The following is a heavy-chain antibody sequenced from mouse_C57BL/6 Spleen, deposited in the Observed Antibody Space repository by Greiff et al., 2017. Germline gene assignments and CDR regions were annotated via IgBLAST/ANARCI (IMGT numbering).Heavy chain of an antibody. CDR3: ASISSLYYVDY. V-gene: IGHV1-52*01. CDR2: IDPADSET. D-gene: IGHD1-1*01. J-gene: IGHJ2*01. CDR1: GYTFTSYW. Sequence: QVQLQQPGAELVRPGSSVKLSCKASGYTFTSYWMHWVKQRPIQGLEWIGNIDPADSETHYNQKFKDKATMTVDKSSSTAYMQLSSLTSEDSAVCYCASISSLYYVDYWGQGTTLTFAS.